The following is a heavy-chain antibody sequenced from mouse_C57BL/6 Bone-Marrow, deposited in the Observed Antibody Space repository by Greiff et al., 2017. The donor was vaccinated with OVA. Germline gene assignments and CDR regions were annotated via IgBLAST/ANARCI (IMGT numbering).Heavy chain of an antibody. J-gene: IGHJ3*01. V-gene: IGHV3-6*01. Sequence: VQLQQSGPGLVKPSQSLSLTCSVTGYSITSGYYWNWIRQFPGHKLEWLGYISYDGSNNYNPSLKNRISITRDTSKNQFILKLNSVTTEDAATYCCARGGQLRLLFADWGQGTLVTVSA. CDR1: GYSITSGYY. CDR3: ARGGQLRLLFAD. D-gene: IGHD3-2*02. CDR2: ISYDGSN.